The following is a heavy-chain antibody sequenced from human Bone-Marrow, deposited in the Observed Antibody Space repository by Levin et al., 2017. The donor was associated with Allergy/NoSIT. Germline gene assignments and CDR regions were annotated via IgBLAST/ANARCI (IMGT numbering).Heavy chain of an antibody. Sequence: SETLSLTCTVSGGSISSYYWSWIRQPPGKGLEWIGYIYYSGSTNYNPSLKSRVTISVDTSKNQFSLKLSSVTAADTAVYYCARTSSASLFDYWGQGTLVTVSS. V-gene: IGHV4-59*08. D-gene: IGHD6-6*01. J-gene: IGHJ4*02. CDR3: ARTSSASLFDY. CDR2: IYYSGST. CDR1: GGSISSYY.